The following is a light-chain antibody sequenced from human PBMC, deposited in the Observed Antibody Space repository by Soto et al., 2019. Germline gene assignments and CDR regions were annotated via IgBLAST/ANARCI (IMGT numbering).Light chain of an antibody. CDR2: DVN. J-gene: IGLJ2*01. CDR1: SSDLGTYDY. Sequence: LTQPASVSGSPGQSIAISCSGTSSDLGTYDYVSWYQQHPGKAPKLMLFDVNHRPSGVSDRFFGSKSGNTASLTISGLQAEDEADYYCSSYTTSSSVIFGGGTKLTVL. V-gene: IGLV2-14*01. CDR3: SSYTTSSSVI.